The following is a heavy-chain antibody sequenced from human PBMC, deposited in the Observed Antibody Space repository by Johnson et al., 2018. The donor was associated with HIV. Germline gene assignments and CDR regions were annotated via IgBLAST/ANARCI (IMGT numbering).Heavy chain of an antibody. CDR1: GFTFSSYA. D-gene: IGHD2-21*01. V-gene: IGHV3-30-3*01. CDR3: ARSIVVEGDDAFDI. Sequence: QVQLVESGGGAVQPGRSLRLSCAASGFTFSSYAMHWVRQAPGKGLEWVAVISYDGSNKYYADSVKGRFTISRDNSKNTLYLQMNSLRAEDTAVYYCARSIVVEGDDAFDIWGQGTMVTVSS. CDR2: ISYDGSNK. J-gene: IGHJ3*02.